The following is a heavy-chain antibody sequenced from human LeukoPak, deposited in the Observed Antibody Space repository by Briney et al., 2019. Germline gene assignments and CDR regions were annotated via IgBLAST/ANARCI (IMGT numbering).Heavy chain of an antibody. V-gene: IGHV1-18*01. CDR2: ISAYNSNT. Sequence: ASVKVSCKASGYTFTSYGISWVRQAPGQGLEWMGWISAYNSNTNYAQKLQGRVTMTTDTSTSTAYMELRSLRSDDTAVYYCARTNYYDSSGYYWGQGTLVTVSS. J-gene: IGHJ4*02. D-gene: IGHD3-22*01. CDR3: ARTNYYDSSGYY. CDR1: GYTFTSYG.